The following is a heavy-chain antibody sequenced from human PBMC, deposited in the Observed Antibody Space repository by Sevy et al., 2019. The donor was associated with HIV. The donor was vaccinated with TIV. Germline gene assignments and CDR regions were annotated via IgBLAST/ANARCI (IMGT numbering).Heavy chain of an antibody. CDR2: IFAGDSDA. D-gene: IGHD6-19*01. CDR3: ARRAYSSGGYCSGCGLDV. V-gene: IGHV5-51*01. Sequence: GESLKISCKASGYTFKDHWIAWVRQMPGGGLEWMGYIFAGDSDARYSPTFQGQVTMSVDKSVTTAYLQWSSLKASDTAIYFCARRAYSSGGYCSGCGLDVWGQGTTVTVSS. CDR1: GYTFKDHW. J-gene: IGHJ6*02.